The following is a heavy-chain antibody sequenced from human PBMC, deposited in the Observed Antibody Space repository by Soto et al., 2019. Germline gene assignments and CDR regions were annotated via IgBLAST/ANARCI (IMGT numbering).Heavy chain of an antibody. CDR2: FNPGGST. Sequence: SETLSLTCTVSGDSITASYSNWAWIRQPPGKGLEWIGEFNPGGSTNYNPSLKSRLTISADRSTSQVSLRLTSVTAADAAVYFCARSAASFGGASYLGAWGQGTLVTVSS. CDR1: GDSITASY. V-gene: IGHV4-34*01. CDR3: ARSAASFGGASYLGA. D-gene: IGHD1-26*01. J-gene: IGHJ5*02.